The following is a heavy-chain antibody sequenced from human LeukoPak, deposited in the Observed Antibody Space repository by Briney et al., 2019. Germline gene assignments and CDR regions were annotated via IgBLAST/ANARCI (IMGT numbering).Heavy chain of an antibody. CDR1: GYTFTDYY. CDR3: TRDSSSSSPYYFDY. CDR2: ISAYNGNT. D-gene: IGHD6-6*01. Sequence: ASVKVSCKASGYTFTDYYIHWVRQAPGQELEWMGWISAYNGNTNYAQKLQGRVTMTTDTSTSTAYMELRSLRSDDTAVYYCTRDSSSSSPYYFDYWGQGTLVTVSS. V-gene: IGHV1-18*04. J-gene: IGHJ4*02.